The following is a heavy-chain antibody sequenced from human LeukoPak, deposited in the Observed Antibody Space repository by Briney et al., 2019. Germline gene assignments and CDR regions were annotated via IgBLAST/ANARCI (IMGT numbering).Heavy chain of an antibody. CDR2: IGGRDGST. V-gene: IGHV3-23*01. CDR3: AKGHYYGSGSLDY. J-gene: IGHJ4*02. CDR1: GFTFSSYG. D-gene: IGHD3-10*01. Sequence: GGSLRLSCAASGFTFSSYGMSWVRQAPGKGLEWVSAIGGRDGSTYYADSVKGRFTISRGNSKNTLYVQMNSLRAEDTAVYYCAKGHYYGSGSLDYWGQGTLVTVSS.